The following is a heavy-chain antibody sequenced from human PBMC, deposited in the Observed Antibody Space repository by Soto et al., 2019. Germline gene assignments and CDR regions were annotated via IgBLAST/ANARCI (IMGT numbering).Heavy chain of an antibody. CDR3: ARGLPYSSSPWGFDP. Sequence: AETLSLTCAVYGGSFSGYYWSWIRQPPGKGLEWIGEINHSGSTNYNPSLKRRVTISVDTSKNQFSLKLSSVTAADTAVYYCARGLPYSSSPWGFDPWGQGTLVTVSS. CDR1: GGSFSGYY. V-gene: IGHV4-34*01. CDR2: INHSGST. D-gene: IGHD6-6*01. J-gene: IGHJ5*02.